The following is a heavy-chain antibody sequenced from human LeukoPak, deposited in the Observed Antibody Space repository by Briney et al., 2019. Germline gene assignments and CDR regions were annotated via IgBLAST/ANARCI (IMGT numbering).Heavy chain of an antibody. Sequence: SVKVSCKASGGTFSSYTVSWVRQAPGQGLEWMGRIIPILGIANYAQKFQGRVTITADKSTSTAYMELSSLRSEDTAVYYCARELGASGYYHRYIYYFDYWGQGTLVTVSS. V-gene: IGHV1-69*04. CDR1: GGTFSSYT. D-gene: IGHD3-3*01. CDR3: ARELGASGYYHRYIYYFDY. J-gene: IGHJ4*02. CDR2: IIPILGIA.